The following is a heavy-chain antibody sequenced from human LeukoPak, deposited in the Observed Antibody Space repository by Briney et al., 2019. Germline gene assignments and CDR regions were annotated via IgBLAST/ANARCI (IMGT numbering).Heavy chain of an antibody. J-gene: IGHJ6*02. D-gene: IGHD3-10*01. CDR3: ARPSVRGVIYGMDV. Sequence: GGSLILSCAASGFTFSSFEMNWVRQAPGKGLEWVSYISSSGTTIYYADSVKGRFTISRDNAKNSVYLQMNSLRAEDTAVYYCARPSVRGVIYGMDVWGQGTTVTVSS. CDR1: GFTFSSFE. V-gene: IGHV3-48*03. CDR2: ISSSGTTI.